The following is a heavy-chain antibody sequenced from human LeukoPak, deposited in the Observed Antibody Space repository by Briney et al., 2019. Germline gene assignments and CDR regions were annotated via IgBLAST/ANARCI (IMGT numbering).Heavy chain of an antibody. CDR2: IDSSGGT. CDR3: VRDGYSTAWGYYSDS. CDR1: GASISNYQ. D-gene: IGHD4-11*01. J-gene: IGHJ4*02. V-gene: IGHV4-4*07. Sequence: PSETLSLTCTVSGASISNYQWSWIRQTAGKRLEWIGHIDSSGGTYYNPSLKGGVTMSVDTSKNQVFVKLTSVTAADTAVYYCVRDGYSTAWGYYSDSWGQGILVTVSS.